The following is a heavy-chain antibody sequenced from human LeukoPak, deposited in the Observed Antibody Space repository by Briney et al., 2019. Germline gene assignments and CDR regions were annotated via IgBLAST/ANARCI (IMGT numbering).Heavy chain of an antibody. V-gene: IGHV4-34*01. CDR1: GFTFSNYW. J-gene: IGHJ4*02. CDR3: ARGVTTVTPDY. CDR2: INHSGST. D-gene: IGHD4-17*01. Sequence: AGGSLRLSCGASGFTFSNYWMTWIRQPPGKGLEWIGEINHSGSTNYNPSLKSRVTISVDTSKNQFSLKLSSVTAADTAVYYCARGVTTVTPDYWGQGTLVTVSS.